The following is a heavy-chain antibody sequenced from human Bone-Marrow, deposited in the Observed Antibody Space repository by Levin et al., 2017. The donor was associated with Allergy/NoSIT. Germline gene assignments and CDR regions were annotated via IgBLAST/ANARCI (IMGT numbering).Heavy chain of an antibody. CDR1: GGSFSGYY. CDR2: INHSGST. Sequence: SETLSLTCAVYGGSFSGYYWSWIRQPPGKGLEWIGEINHSGSTNYNPSLKSRVTISVDTSKNQFSLKLSSVTAADTAVYYCARKRISVAARRGSRGWFDPWGQGTLVTVSS. J-gene: IGHJ5*02. V-gene: IGHV4-34*01. D-gene: IGHD6-6*01. CDR3: ARKRISVAARRGSRGWFDP.